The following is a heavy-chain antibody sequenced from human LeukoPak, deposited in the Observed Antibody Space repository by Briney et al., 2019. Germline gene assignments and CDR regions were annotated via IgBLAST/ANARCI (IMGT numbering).Heavy chain of an antibody. J-gene: IGHJ5*02. Sequence: PSETLSLTCTVSGDSMSSYYWSWIRQPPGKGLEWIAYISYSGSTKYNPSLQNRVTISIDTSKNQFSLKLSSVTAADTAVYYCARVYKKVGNWFDPWGQGTLVTVSS. CDR1: GDSMSSYY. V-gene: IGHV4-59*01. D-gene: IGHD1-14*01. CDR3: ARVYKKVGNWFDP. CDR2: ISYSGST.